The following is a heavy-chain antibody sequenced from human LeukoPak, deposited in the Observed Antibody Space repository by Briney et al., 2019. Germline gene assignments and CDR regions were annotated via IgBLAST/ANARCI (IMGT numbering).Heavy chain of an antibody. CDR2: MNPNSGNT. D-gene: IGHD3-3*01. Sequence: ASVKVSCKASGYTFTSYDINWVRQATGQGLEWMGWMNPNSGNTGYAQKFQGRVTMTRNTSISTAYMELSSPRSEDTAVYYCARGLDFWSGGDAFDIWGQGTMVTVSS. V-gene: IGHV1-8*01. J-gene: IGHJ3*02. CDR3: ARGLDFWSGGDAFDI. CDR1: GYTFTSYD.